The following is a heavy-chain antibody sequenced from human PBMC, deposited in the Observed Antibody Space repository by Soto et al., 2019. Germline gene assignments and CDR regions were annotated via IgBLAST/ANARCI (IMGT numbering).Heavy chain of an antibody. CDR3: ASHGITGTWVYYYGMDV. D-gene: IGHD1-7*01. J-gene: IGHJ6*02. Sequence: QVQLVQSGAEVKKPGSSVKVSCKASGGTFSSYAISWVRQAPGQGLEWMGGIIPIFDTADYAQKFQGRVTITADESTSTAYMELSSLRSEDTAVYYCASHGITGTWVYYYGMDVWGQGTKVTGSS. CDR1: GGTFSSYA. V-gene: IGHV1-69*12. CDR2: IIPIFDTA.